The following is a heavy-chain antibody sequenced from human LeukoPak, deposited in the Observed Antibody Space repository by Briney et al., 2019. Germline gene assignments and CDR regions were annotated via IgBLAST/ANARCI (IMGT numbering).Heavy chain of an antibody. CDR3: ARVVPNRVFYYYYYMDV. CDR2: IIPIFGTA. J-gene: IGHJ6*03. V-gene: IGHV1-69*05. D-gene: IGHD2-2*01. CDR1: GGTFSSYA. Sequence: ASVKVSCKASGGTFSSYAISWVRQAPGQGLEWMGGIIPIFGTANYAQKFQGRVTITTDESTNTAYMELSSLRSEDTAVHYCARVVPNRVFYYYYYMDVWGKGTTVTVSS.